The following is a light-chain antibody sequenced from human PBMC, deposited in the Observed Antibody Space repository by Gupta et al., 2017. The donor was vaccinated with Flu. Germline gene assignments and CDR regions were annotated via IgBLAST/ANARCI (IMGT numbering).Light chain of an antibody. V-gene: IGKV3-11*01. Sequence: EVVLTHSPATLSLSPGERATLSCRASQTVSRHLAWYQQKPGQAPRLLIYDTSRRDTGIPARLSGSGYGTDFTLTISTGEPEDFAVYYCQQRGNWPPITFGQGTRLEI. CDR2: DTS. J-gene: IGKJ5*01. CDR1: QTVSRH. CDR3: QQRGNWPPIT.